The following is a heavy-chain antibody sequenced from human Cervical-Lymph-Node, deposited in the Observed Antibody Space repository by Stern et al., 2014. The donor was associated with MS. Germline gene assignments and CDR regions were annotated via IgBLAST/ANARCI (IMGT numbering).Heavy chain of an antibody. CDR3: ARSAHSDY. Sequence: VRLVQSGGGVVQPGRSLRLSCVASGFTFRNYAMHWVRHAPGQGLEWVAVTSDDGDKNYYADSVRGRFTVSRNNSKNTLYLQISSLRPDDTATYYCARSAHSDYGGQGSLVIVSS. V-gene: IGHV3-30-3*01. CDR2: TSDDGDKN. D-gene: IGHD3-3*02. J-gene: IGHJ4*02. CDR1: GFTFRNYA.